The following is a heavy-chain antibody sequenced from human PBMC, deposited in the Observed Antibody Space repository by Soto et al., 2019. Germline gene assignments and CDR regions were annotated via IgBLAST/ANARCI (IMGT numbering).Heavy chain of an antibody. Sequence: GASVKVSCKASGYTFTSYGISWVRQAPGQRLEWMGWINAGNGNTKYSQKFQGRVTITRDTSASTAYMELSSLRSEDTAVYYCARDGYGDYVGFDYWGQGTLVTVSS. D-gene: IGHD4-17*01. CDR3: ARDGYGDYVGFDY. CDR2: INAGNGNT. CDR1: GYTFTSYG. V-gene: IGHV1-3*01. J-gene: IGHJ4*02.